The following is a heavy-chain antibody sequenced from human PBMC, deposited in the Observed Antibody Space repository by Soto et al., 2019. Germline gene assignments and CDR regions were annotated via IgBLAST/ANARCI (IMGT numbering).Heavy chain of an antibody. CDR2: ISSRSSLI. CDR3: ARERGEYDSGWYIDR. V-gene: IGHV3-21*06. D-gene: IGHD6-19*01. CDR1: GISFSSNS. J-gene: IGHJ5*02. Sequence: LRVSCADSGISFSSNSFSWVRQAPGQGREWVAYISSRSSLILYADSVRGRFVISRDNALNSLYLQMNSPRDEDTAIYYCARERGEYDSGWYIDRWGQGTPVTGSS.